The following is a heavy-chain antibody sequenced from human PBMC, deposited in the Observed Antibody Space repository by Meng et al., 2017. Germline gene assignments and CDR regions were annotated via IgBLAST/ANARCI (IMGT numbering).Heavy chain of an antibody. J-gene: IGHJ6*02. CDR1: GYTFTSYD. Sequence: ASVKASCKASGYTFTSYDINWVRQATGQGLEWMGWMNPNSGNTGYAQKFQGRVTMTRNTSISTAYMELSSLRSEDTAVYYCARASLYDFWSGYAYGMDVWGQGTMVTVSS. V-gene: IGHV1-8*01. CDR3: ARASLYDFWSGYAYGMDV. D-gene: IGHD3-3*01. CDR2: MNPNSGNT.